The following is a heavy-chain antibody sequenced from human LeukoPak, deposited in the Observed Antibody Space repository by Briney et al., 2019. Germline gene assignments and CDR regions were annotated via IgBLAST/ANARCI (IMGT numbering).Heavy chain of an antibody. Sequence: GGSLRLSCAASGFTFSSYSMNWVRQAPGKGLEGVSYISSSSSTIYYADSVKGRFTISRDNAKNSLYLQMNSLRAEDTAVYYCASPAWGTFGGVIAWGQGTLVTVSS. CDR2: ISSSSSTI. CDR3: ASPAWGTFGGVIA. J-gene: IGHJ5*02. D-gene: IGHD3-16*02. V-gene: IGHV3-48*01. CDR1: GFTFSSYS.